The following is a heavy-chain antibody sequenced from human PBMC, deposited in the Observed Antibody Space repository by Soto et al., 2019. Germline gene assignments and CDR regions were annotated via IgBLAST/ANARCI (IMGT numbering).Heavy chain of an antibody. CDR1: GGSFSGYY. D-gene: IGHD2-15*01. CDR3: ARGGRYFSGGSCYSKRDWFDP. J-gene: IGHJ5*02. Sequence: SQSLSLTCVLYGGSFSGYYWSWIRQPPGNWLEWIGEINHSGSTNYKPSLKSRVTISVDTSKNQFSRKLSSVTAADTAVYYCARGGRYFSGGSCYSKRDWFDPWGQGTLVTVSS. CDR2: INHSGST. V-gene: IGHV4-34*01.